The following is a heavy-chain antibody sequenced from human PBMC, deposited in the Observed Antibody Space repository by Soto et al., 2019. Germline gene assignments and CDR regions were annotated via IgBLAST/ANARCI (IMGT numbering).Heavy chain of an antibody. J-gene: IGHJ4*02. V-gene: IGHV1-69*13. D-gene: IGHD3-22*01. Sequence: ASVKVSCKASGGTFSSYAISWVRQAPGQGLEWMGGIIPIFGTANYAQKFQGRVTITAVESTSTANMELSSLRSEDTAVYYCARGGDSSGYYYERNFDYWGQGTLVTVSS. CDR1: GGTFSSYA. CDR2: IIPIFGTA. CDR3: ARGGDSSGYYYERNFDY.